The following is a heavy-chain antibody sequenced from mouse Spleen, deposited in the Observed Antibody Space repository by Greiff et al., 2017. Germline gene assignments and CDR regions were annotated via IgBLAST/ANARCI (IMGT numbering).Heavy chain of an antibody. CDR3: ARYYYDGSSYWYFDV. Sequence: VQLQQSGAELVRPGALVKLSCKASGFNIKDYYMHWVKQRPEQGLEWIGWIDPENGNTIYDPKFQGKASITADTSSNTAYLQLSSLTSEDTAVYYCARYYYDGSSYWYFDVWGAGTTVTVSS. D-gene: IGHD1-1*01. CDR1: GFNIKDYY. J-gene: IGHJ1*01. CDR2: IDPENGNT. V-gene: IGHV14-1*02.